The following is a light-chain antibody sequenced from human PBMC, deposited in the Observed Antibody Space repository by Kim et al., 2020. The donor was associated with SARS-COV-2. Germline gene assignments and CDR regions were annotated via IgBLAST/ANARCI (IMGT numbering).Light chain of an antibody. J-gene: IGKJ4*01. Sequence: SFVGDRVTITCRASQRINSDLAWYQQKPAKAPKYLIYHASSLEGGVPSSFSGSGSGTEFTLTISSLQPVDSATYYCQQCKTYPLTFGGGTKVDIK. CDR1: QRINSD. CDR3: QQCKTYPLT. CDR2: HAS. V-gene: IGKV1-5*03.